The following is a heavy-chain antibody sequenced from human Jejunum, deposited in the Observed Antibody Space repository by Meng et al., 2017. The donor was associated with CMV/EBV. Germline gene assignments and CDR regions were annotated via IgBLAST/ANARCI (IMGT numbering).Heavy chain of an antibody. CDR1: TFSSYE. CDR2: ISSDGSTI. Sequence: TFSSYEMNWVRQAPGKGLEWVSYISSDGSTILYADSVKGRFTISRDNAKNSVYLQMKSLRAEDTAVYYCARELGARSPHYNWFDPWGQGTLVTVSS. D-gene: IGHD1-26*01. CDR3: ARELGARSPHYNWFDP. J-gene: IGHJ5*02. V-gene: IGHV3-48*03.